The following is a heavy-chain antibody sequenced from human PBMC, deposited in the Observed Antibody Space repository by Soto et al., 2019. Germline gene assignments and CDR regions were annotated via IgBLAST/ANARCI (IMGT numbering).Heavy chain of an antibody. D-gene: IGHD3-22*01. Sequence: ASVKVSCKASGYTFTSYAMHWVRQAPGQRLEWMGWINAGNGNTKYSQKFQGRVTITRDTSASTAYMELSSLRSEDTAVYYCARTYYYDSSGYYNWFDPWGQGTLVTAPQ. J-gene: IGHJ5*02. CDR3: ARTYYYDSSGYYNWFDP. CDR2: INAGNGNT. V-gene: IGHV1-3*01. CDR1: GYTFTSYA.